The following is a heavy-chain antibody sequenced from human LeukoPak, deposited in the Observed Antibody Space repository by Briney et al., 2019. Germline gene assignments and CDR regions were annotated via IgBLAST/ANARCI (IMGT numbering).Heavy chain of an antibody. CDR1: GYTFTNYY. CDR2: INPGGDNT. V-gene: IGHV1-46*01. J-gene: IGHJ3*02. Sequence: GPSVKVSCTASGYTFTNYYIHWVRQAPGQGLERMGLINPGGDNTNYAQNFQGRLTMTRDTSASTVYMELSSLRSEDTAIYYCARIRDGYNDAYDIWGQGTVVTVPS. D-gene: IGHD5-24*01. CDR3: ARIRDGYNDAYDI.